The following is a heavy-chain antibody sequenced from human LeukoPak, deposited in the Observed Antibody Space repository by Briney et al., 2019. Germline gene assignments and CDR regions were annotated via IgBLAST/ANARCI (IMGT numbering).Heavy chain of an antibody. J-gene: IGHJ6*03. Sequence: SETLSLTCTVSGGSISSYYWSWIRQPPGKGLEWIGYIYYSGSTSYNPSLKSRVTISVDTSKNQFSLKLSSVTAADTAVYYCAGRVVWNYYYYYMDVWGKGTTVTVSS. D-gene: IGHD2-15*01. CDR1: GGSISSYY. V-gene: IGHV4-59*08. CDR3: AGRVVWNYYYYYMDV. CDR2: IYYSGST.